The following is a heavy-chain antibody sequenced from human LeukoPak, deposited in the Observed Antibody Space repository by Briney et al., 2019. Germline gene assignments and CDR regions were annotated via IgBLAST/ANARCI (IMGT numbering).Heavy chain of an antibody. Sequence: SETLSLTCTVSGGSINSYWSWMRQPAGKGLEWIGRISGSGSTTYNPSLKSRLSISIDTSKNQFSLKLMSVTAADTAVYYCARDSGTTGEVKFDPWGQGTLVTVSS. V-gene: IGHV4-4*07. J-gene: IGHJ5*02. D-gene: IGHD3-10*01. CDR3: ARDSGTTGEVKFDP. CDR2: ISGSGST. CDR1: GGSINSY.